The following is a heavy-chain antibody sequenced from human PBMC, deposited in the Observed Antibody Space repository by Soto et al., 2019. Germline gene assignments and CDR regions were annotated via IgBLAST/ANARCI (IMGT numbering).Heavy chain of an antibody. J-gene: IGHJ5*02. D-gene: IGHD6-25*01. Sequence: PSETLSLTCTVSGGSISSGGYYWSWIRQHPGKGLEWIGYIYHSGSTYYNPSLKSRVTISVETSKNQFSLKLSSVTAADTAVYYCAREAAGILNWLDPLGQGTLVTVSS. V-gene: IGHV4-31*03. CDR3: AREAAGILNWLDP. CDR1: GGSISSGGYY. CDR2: IYHSGST.